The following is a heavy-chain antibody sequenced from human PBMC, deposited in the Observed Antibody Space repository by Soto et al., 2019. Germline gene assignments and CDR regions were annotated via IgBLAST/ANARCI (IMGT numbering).Heavy chain of an antibody. CDR3: ARHNGPLYVGYYYDMDV. CDR2: IYYSGYT. J-gene: IGHJ6*02. Sequence: QLQLQESGPGLVKPSETLSLTCTVSGGSISSSSYYWGWIRQPPGKGLEWIGSIYYSGYTYYNPALQRRVTISVATSKNQFSLKLSSVTAADTAVYYCARHNGPLYVGYYYDMDVWGQGTTVTVSS. CDR1: GGSISSSSYY. D-gene: IGHD3-16*01. V-gene: IGHV4-39*01.